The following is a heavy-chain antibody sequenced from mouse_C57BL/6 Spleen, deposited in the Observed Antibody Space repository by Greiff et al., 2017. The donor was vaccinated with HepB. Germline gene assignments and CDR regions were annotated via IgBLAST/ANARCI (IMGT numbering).Heavy chain of an antibody. CDR3: ARARYYGSSYCDY. CDR2: ISSGSSTI. J-gene: IGHJ2*01. CDR1: GFTFSDYG. D-gene: IGHD1-1*01. V-gene: IGHV5-17*01. Sequence: EVQVVESGGGLVKPGGSLKLSCAASGFTFSDYGMHWVRQAPEKGLEWVAYISSGSSTIYYADTVKGRFTISRDNAKNTLFLQMTSLRSEDTAMYYCARARYYGSSYCDYWGQGTTLTVSS.